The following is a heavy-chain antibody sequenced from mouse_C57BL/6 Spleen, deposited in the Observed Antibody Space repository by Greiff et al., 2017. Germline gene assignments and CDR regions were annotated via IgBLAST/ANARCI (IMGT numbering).Heavy chain of an antibody. CDR2: IDPSDSYT. V-gene: IGHV1-50*01. CDR1: GYTFTSYW. Sequence: QVQLQQPGAELVKPGASVKLSCKASGYTFTSYWMQWVKQRPRQGLEWIGEIDPSDSYTNYNQKFKGKATLTVDTSSSTAYMQLSSLTSEDSAVYYCARSHYYGSSLYAMDYWGQGTSVTVSS. CDR3: ARSHYYGSSLYAMDY. J-gene: IGHJ4*01. D-gene: IGHD1-1*01.